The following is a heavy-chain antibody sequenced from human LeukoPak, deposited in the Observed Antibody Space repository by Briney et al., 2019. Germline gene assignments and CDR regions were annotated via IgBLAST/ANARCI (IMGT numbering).Heavy chain of an antibody. CDR3: ARASGIEDY. CDR1: GVSITSGGYY. CDR2: VYTSGST. J-gene: IGHJ4*02. D-gene: IGHD3-10*01. Sequence: SETLSLTCTVSGVSITSGGYYWMWIRQPAGKGLEWIGHVYTSGSTEYNPSLKTPVSISLDTSKNHFSLKVDSVTAADTAVYYCARASGIEDYWGQGTLVIVSS. V-gene: IGHV4-61*09.